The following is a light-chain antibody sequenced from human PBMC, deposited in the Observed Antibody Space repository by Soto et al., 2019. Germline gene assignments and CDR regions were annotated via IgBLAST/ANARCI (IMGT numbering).Light chain of an antibody. V-gene: IGKV3-11*01. CDR2: DAS. J-gene: IGKJ4*01. CDR1: QTVGIY. CDR3: QQRAGWPPLS. Sequence: DIVLTQSPATLALSPGERATLSCRASQTVGIYLAWYQHKPGQAPRLLIYDASIRATGTPARFSGSGSGTDFTLTISSLEPEDFAVYYCQQRAGWPPLSFGGGSKVQIK.